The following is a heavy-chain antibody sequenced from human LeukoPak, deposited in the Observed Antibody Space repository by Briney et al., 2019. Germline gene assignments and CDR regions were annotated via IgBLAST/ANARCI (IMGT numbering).Heavy chain of an antibody. V-gene: IGHV4-34*01. Sequence: PSETLSLTCAVYGGSFSGYYWSWIRQPPGKGLEWIGEINHSGSTNNNPSLKSRVTISVDTSKNQFSLKLSSVTAADTAVYYCARYSSGWYSSLDYWGQGTLVTVS. J-gene: IGHJ4*02. CDR1: GGSFSGYY. CDR3: ARYSSGWYSSLDY. D-gene: IGHD6-19*01. CDR2: INHSGST.